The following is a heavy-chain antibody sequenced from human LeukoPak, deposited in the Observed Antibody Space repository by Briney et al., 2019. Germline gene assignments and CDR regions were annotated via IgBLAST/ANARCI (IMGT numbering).Heavy chain of an antibody. V-gene: IGHV3-21*01. D-gene: IGHD1-26*01. CDR1: AFTFSRDN. CDR3: AGYSGSYRDC. CDR2: ITSGGSSI. Sequence: GGSLRLSCAASAFTFSRDNMNWVRQAPGHGPEGVSSITSGGSSIFYADSVRGRLSISRDNAKNTLYLQMDSLRGEDTAVYYCAGYSGSYRDCWGQGTLVTVSS. J-gene: IGHJ4*02.